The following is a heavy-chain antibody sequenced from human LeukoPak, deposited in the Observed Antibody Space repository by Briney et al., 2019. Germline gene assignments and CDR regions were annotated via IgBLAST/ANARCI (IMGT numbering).Heavy chain of an antibody. Sequence: PGGSLRLSCAASGFTFSGSAMHWVRQASGKGLEWVGRIRSKANSYATAYAASVKGRFTISRDDSKNTAYLQMNSLKTEDTAVYYCTSSSTSGTPDLPNWGQGTLVTVSS. CDR2: IRSKANSYAT. V-gene: IGHV3-73*01. D-gene: IGHD2-2*01. CDR3: TSSSTSGTPDLPN. J-gene: IGHJ4*02. CDR1: GFTFSGSA.